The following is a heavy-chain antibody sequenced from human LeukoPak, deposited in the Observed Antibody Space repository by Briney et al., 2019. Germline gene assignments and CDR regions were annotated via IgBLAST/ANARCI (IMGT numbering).Heavy chain of an antibody. CDR3: ARMAAADLYYYYYMDV. CDR2: IYYSGST. D-gene: IGHD6-13*01. V-gene: IGHV4-39*01. J-gene: IGHJ6*03. Sequence: PSETLSLTCTVSGGSISSSSYYWGWIRQPPGKGLEWIGSIYYSGSTYYNPSLKSRVTISVDTSKNQFSLKLSSVTAADTAVYYCARMAAADLYYYYYMDVWGKGTTVTISS. CDR1: GGSISSSSYY.